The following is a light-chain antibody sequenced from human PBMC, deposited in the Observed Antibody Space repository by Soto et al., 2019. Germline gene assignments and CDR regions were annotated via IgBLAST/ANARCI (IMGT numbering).Light chain of an antibody. CDR1: SYNIGNNY. CDR2: DSN. Sequence: QTVVTQPPSVSAAPGQKVTISCSGGSYNIGNNYVSWYQQLPGTAPKLLIYDSNKRPSGIPDRFSGSKSGTSATLGITGLQTGDEADYYCGTWDSSLSVVVFGGGTKLTVL. CDR3: GTWDSSLSVVV. V-gene: IGLV1-51*01. J-gene: IGLJ2*01.